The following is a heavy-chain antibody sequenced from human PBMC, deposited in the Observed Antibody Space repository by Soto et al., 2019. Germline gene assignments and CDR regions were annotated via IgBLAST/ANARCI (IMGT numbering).Heavy chain of an antibody. Sequence: EVQLVESGGGLVQPDRSLRLSCTASGFTFDDFAMNWVRQAPGKGPEWLSGISWNSADIAYGDTVKGRFTISRDNAKNSLHLQINSLRVEDTALYYCVKGVGVAVSGRWDYWGQGALVAVSS. J-gene: IGHJ4*02. CDR1: GFTFDDFA. CDR2: ISWNSADI. V-gene: IGHV3-9*01. D-gene: IGHD6-19*01. CDR3: VKGVGVAVSGRWDY.